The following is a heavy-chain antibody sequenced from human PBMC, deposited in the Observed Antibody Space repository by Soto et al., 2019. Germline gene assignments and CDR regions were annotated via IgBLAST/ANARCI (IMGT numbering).Heavy chain of an antibody. J-gene: IGHJ4*02. CDR1: GGSISSYY. CDR2: IYDSGST. Sequence: QVQLQESGPGLVRPSETLSLTCTVSGGSISSYYWSWIRQPPGKGLEWIGHIYDSGSTNDNPSLKSRVTISVDTSKNQFSLKLSSVIAADTAVYYCARGDSSGWYFDSWGQGTLVTVSS. D-gene: IGHD6-19*01. CDR3: ARGDSSGWYFDS. V-gene: IGHV4-59*01.